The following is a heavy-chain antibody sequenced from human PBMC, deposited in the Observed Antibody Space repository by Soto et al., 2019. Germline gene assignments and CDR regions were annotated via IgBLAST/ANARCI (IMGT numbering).Heavy chain of an antibody. CDR2: INPVGGST. D-gene: IGHD1-26*01. J-gene: IGHJ6*02. CDR3: ARGWGRVVYAMDV. CDR1: GYTFTSYY. V-gene: IGHV1-46*04. Sequence: QVQLVQSGAEVKKPGASVMVSSKASGYTFTSYYIHCVRQATGQGLDWVSIINPVGGSTNYAQKLQGRVTVTRDTSPSTVHMELSSLRSEDTAVYNCARGWGRVVYAMDVWGQGTTVTGAS.